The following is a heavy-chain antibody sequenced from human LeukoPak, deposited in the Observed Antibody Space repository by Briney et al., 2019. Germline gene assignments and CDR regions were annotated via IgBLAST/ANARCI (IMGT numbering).Heavy chain of an antibody. CDR1: GFTFSSYA. CDR2: ISYDGSNK. Sequence: GSLRLSCAASGFTFSSYAMHWVRQAPGKGLEWVAVISYDGSNKYYADSVKGRFTISRDNSKNTLYLQMNSLRAEDTAVYYCARDFRPYYYGSGSYYSDAFDIWGQGTMVTVSS. J-gene: IGHJ3*02. D-gene: IGHD3-10*01. CDR3: ARDFRPYYYGSGSYYSDAFDI. V-gene: IGHV3-30*04.